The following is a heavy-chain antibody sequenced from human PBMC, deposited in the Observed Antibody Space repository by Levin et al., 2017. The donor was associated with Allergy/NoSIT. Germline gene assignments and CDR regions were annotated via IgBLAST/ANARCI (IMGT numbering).Heavy chain of an antibody. CDR2: ISYDGSKK. D-gene: IGHD1-7*01. CDR1: GFTFSSYG. J-gene: IGHJ4*02. CDR3: AKDHHNWNYGYFEY. Sequence: GGSLRLSCAASGFTFSSYGMHWVRQAPGKGLEWVAIISYDGSKKYYPDSVKGRFTISRDNSKNTLHLQMNGLRAEDTAVYYCAKDHHNWNYGYFEYWGQGTLVTVSS. V-gene: IGHV3-30*18.